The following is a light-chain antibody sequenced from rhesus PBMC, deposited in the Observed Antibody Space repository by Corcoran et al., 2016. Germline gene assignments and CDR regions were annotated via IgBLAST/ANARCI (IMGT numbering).Light chain of an antibody. V-gene: IGKV3-42*03. CDR2: GQS. CDR3: QPYSNWPLT. Sequence: EIVMTQSPATLSLSPGERATLSCRASQRVISSLAWYQQKLGQAPRLLIYGQSSRAPGIPDRFSGCGSGTDFTLTISSLEPEDFAVYYCQPYSNWPLTFGGGTKVEIK. CDR1: QRVISS. J-gene: IGKJ4*01.